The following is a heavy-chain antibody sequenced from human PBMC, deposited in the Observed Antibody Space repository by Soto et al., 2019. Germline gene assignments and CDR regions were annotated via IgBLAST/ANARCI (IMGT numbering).Heavy chain of an antibody. CDR3: ARGKEGIAAAGSHYYYYGMDV. Sequence: SETLSLTCAVYGGSFSGYYWSWIRQPPGRGLEWIGEINHSGSTNYNPSLKSRVTISVDTSKNQFSLKLSSVTAADTAVYYCARGKEGIAAAGSHYYYYGMDVWGQGTTVTVSS. CDR1: GGSFSGYY. J-gene: IGHJ6*02. D-gene: IGHD6-13*01. V-gene: IGHV4-34*01. CDR2: INHSGST.